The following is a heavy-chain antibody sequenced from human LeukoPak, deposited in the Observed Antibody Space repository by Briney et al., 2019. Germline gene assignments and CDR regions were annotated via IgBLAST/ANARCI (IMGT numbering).Heavy chain of an antibody. D-gene: IGHD1/OR15-1a*01. Sequence: GGSLRLSCAASGFTFSTHAMSWVRQAPGKGLEWVSSLSGDGSTTYHADSVKGRLTISRDNSRSTLYLQVNSLSAEDTAVYYCARGTSLGRPGTYYFDYWGQGALVTVSS. CDR2: LSGDGSTT. J-gene: IGHJ4*02. CDR1: GFTFSTHA. V-gene: IGHV3-23*01. CDR3: ARGTSLGRPGTYYFDY.